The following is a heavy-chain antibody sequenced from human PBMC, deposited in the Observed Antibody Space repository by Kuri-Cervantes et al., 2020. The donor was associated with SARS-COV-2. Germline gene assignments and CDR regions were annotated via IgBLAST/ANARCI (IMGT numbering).Heavy chain of an antibody. J-gene: IGHJ3*02. CDR1: GIPFSSYW. V-gene: IGHV3-7*03. CDR3: TTDLGSAIVVVPNDAFDI. CDR2: IKQDGSEK. D-gene: IGHD3-22*01. Sequence: GESLKISCAASGIPFSSYWMSWGRQAPGKGLEWVANIKQDGSEKYYVDSVKGRFTISRDNAKNSLYLQMNSLKTEDTAVYYCTTDLGSAIVVVPNDAFDIWGQGTMVTVSS.